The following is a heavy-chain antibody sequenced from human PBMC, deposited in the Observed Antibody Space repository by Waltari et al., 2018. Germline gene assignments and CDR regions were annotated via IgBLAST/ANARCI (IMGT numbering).Heavy chain of an antibody. CDR2: IGYDGSNK. D-gene: IGHD4-17*01. CDR1: GFTFSSYG. CDR3: ARVPRGDYTGFDY. Sequence: QVQLVESGGGVVQPGRSLRLSCAASGFTFSSYGMHWVRQAPGKGLGWLAVIGYDGSNKYYADSVKGRFTISRDNSKNTLYLQMNSLRAEDTAVYYCARVPRGDYTGFDYWGQGTLVTVSS. J-gene: IGHJ4*02. V-gene: IGHV3-33*01.